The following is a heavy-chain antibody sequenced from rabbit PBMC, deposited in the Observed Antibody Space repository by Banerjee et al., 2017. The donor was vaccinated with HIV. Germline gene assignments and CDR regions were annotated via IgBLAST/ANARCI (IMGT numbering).Heavy chain of an antibody. CDR1: GFSFSSRYY. J-gene: IGHJ4*01. CDR3: VSYDDYGDRNL. CDR2: IDAGSSGST. D-gene: IGHD2-1*01. V-gene: IGHV1S40*01. Sequence: QSLEESGGDLVKPGASLTLTCTASGFSFSSRYYMCWVRQAPGKGLEWIACIDAGSSGSTYYGSWAKGRFTISKTSSTTVTLQMTSLTAADTATYFCVSYDDYGDRNLWGPGTLVTVS.